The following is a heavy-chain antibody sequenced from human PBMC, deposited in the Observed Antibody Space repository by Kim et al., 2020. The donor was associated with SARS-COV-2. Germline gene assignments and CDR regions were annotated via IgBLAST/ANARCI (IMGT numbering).Heavy chain of an antibody. V-gene: IGHV3-64*02. CDR2: ISTNGGST. CDR1: GFAFGTYA. J-gene: IGHJ4*02. Sequence: GGSLRLSCAASGFAFGTYAMQWVRQAPGKGLEYVSAISTNGGSTNYADSVKGRFTISRDNSNNVLYLQMDSLRPEDMAVYYCARVVHSSDWYFFDYWGQG. CDR3: ARVVHSSDWYFFDY. D-gene: IGHD6-19*01.